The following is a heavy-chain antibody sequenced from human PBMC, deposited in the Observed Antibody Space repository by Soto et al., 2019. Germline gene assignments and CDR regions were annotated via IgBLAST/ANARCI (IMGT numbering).Heavy chain of an antibody. J-gene: IGHJ4*02. D-gene: IGHD1-26*01. CDR1: GFTFTEYW. Sequence: GGSLRLSCAASGFTFTEYWMSWVRQAPGKGLEWVANLNQDGSEKNCVDSVKGRFTISRDNAKNSVYLQLNSLRAEDTAVYYCARDKFSGTYYVKGVTYLFDYWGQGALVTVSS. CDR2: LNQDGSEK. CDR3: ARDKFSGTYYVKGVTYLFDY. V-gene: IGHV3-7*03.